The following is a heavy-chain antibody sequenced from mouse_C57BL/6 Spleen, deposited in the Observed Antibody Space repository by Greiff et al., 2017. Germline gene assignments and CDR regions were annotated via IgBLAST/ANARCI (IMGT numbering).Heavy chain of an antibody. CDR2: ISSGSSTI. J-gene: IGHJ3*01. Sequence: EVMLVESGGGLVKPGGSLKLSCAASGFTFSDYGMHWVRQAPEKGLEWVAYISSGSSTIYYADTVKGRFTISRDNAKNTLFLQMTSLRSEDTAMYYCAREDYYDYDVFAYWGQGTLVTVSA. D-gene: IGHD2-4*01. CDR1: GFTFSDYG. V-gene: IGHV5-17*01. CDR3: AREDYYDYDVFAY.